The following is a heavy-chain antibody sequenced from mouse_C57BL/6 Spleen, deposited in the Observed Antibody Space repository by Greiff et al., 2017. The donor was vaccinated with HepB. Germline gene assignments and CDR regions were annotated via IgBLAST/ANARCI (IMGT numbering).Heavy chain of an antibody. CDR1: GYTFTDYE. CDR3: ARSGGFAY. J-gene: IGHJ3*01. CDR2: IDPETGGT. V-gene: IGHV1-15*01. D-gene: IGHD3-2*02. Sequence: VKLMESGAELVRPGASVTLSCKASGYTFTDYEMHWVKQTPVHGLEWIGAIDPETGGTAYNQKFKGKAILTVDKSSSTAYMQLSSLTSEDSAVYYCARSGGFAYWGQGTLVTVSA.